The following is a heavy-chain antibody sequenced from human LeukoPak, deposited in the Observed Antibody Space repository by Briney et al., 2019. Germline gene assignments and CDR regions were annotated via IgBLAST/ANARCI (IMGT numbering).Heavy chain of an antibody. D-gene: IGHD5-12*01. J-gene: IGHJ4*02. CDR3: AKVRLLRLYYFDY. V-gene: IGHV3-23*01. Sequence: GGSLRLSCAASEFTLSSYAMSWVRQAPGKGLEWVSAISGSGGSTYYADSVKGRFTISRDNSKNTLYLQMNSLRAEDTAVYYCAKVRLLRLYYFDYWGQGTLVTVSS. CDR2: ISGSGGST. CDR1: EFTLSSYA.